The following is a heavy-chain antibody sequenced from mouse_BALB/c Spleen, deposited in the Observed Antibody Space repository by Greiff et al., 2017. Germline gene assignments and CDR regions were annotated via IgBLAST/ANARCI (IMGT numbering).Heavy chain of an antibody. J-gene: IGHJ3*01. CDR2: ISSGGSYT. CDR1: GFTFSSYG. Sequence: EVMLVESGGGLVKPGGSLKLSCAASGFTFSSYGMSWVRQTPDKRLEWVATISSGGSYTYYPDSVKGRFTISRDNAKNTLYLQMSSLKSEDTAMYYCARTRSAYWGQGTLVTVSA. CDR3: ARTRSAY. V-gene: IGHV5-6*03.